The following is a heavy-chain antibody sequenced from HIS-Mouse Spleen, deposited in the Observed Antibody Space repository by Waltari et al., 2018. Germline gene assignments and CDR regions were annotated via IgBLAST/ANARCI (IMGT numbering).Heavy chain of an antibody. Sequence: VQLQQWGAGLFKPSETLSLTCAVYGVSFSGSYCSGFRQPPGTGLEWIGELNHSGRTNYKPSLKSRVTISVETSENQFSLKLSSVTAADTAVYYCARGPKQALDYWGQGTLVTVSS. V-gene: IGHV4-34*01. CDR2: LNHSGRT. CDR1: GVSFSGSY. CDR3: ARGPKQALDY. D-gene: IGHD6-13*01. J-gene: IGHJ4*02.